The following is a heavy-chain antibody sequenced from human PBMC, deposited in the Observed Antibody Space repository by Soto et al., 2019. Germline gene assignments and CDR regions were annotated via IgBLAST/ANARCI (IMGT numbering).Heavy chain of an antibody. CDR3: ARQQWVGRNYFYYGMDV. CDR2: IHPHDSDT. J-gene: IGHJ6*02. Sequence: PGESLKISCKGSGYDFTNYWIGWVRQMPGKGLECLGIIHPHDSDTRYSPSFEGQVTISTDKSINTAYLQWSSLKAADRGIYYCARQQWVGRNYFYYGMDVWGQGTTVTVSS. D-gene: IGHD6-19*01. CDR1: GYDFTNYW. V-gene: IGHV5-51*01.